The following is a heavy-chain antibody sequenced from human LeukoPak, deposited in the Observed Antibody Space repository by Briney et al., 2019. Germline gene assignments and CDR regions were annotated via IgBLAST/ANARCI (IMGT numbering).Heavy chain of an antibody. Sequence: SETLSLTCTISGDSLSSSRYYWGWIRQPPGKGLEWIGTVYYSGNTYYNPSLKSRVTISVDTSKNQFSLKLISVTAADTDVYYCAAAHYSSSWYYFDYWGQGTLVTVSS. CDR2: VYYSGNT. CDR1: GDSLSSSRYY. CDR3: AAAHYSSSWYYFDY. J-gene: IGHJ4*02. V-gene: IGHV4-39*01. D-gene: IGHD6-13*01.